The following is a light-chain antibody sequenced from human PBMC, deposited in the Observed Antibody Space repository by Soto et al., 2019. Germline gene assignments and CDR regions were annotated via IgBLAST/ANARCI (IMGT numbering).Light chain of an antibody. V-gene: IGKV1-5*01. CDR1: QSISNW. CDR2: HAS. J-gene: IGKJ1*01. CDR3: QPYHIYS. Sequence: RQVTKAPSTLPESKGDRVMITCRASQSISNWLAWYQQKPGTAPKVLIYHASNLQSGVPSRFSGSGSGTEFTLTISSLQPDDFATYYCQPYHIYSFGQGTKVDI.